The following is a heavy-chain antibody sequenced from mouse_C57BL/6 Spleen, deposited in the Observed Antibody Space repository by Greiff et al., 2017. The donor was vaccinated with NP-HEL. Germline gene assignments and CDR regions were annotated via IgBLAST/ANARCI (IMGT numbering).Heavy chain of an antibody. CDR2: INPNNGGT. D-gene: IGHD1-1*01. CDR1: GYTFTDYY. CDR3: ARYTTVVATGDY. J-gene: IGHJ2*01. Sequence: EVLLQQSGPELVKPGASVKISCKASGYTFTDYYMNWVKQSHGKSLEWIGDINPNNGGTSYNQKFKGKATLTVDKSSSTAYMELRSLTSEDSAVYYCARYTTVVATGDYWGQGTTLTVS. V-gene: IGHV1-26*01.